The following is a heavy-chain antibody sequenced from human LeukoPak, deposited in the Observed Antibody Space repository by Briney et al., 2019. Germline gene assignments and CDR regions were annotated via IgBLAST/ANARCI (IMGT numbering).Heavy chain of an antibody. CDR2: ISGNGGYT. V-gene: IGHV3-23*01. D-gene: IGHD2-15*01. Sequence: GGSLRLSCAASGFTVSSNYMSWVRQAPGKGLEWVSTISGNGGYTYYADSVKGRFTISRDNSKNTLYLQMNSLRAEDTAVYYCAKDRDIVVVVAAHFDYWGQGTLVTVSS. J-gene: IGHJ4*02. CDR3: AKDRDIVVVVAAHFDY. CDR1: GFTVSSNY.